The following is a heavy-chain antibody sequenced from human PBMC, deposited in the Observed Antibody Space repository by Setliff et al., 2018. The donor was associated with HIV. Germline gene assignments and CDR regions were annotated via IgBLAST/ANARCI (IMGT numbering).Heavy chain of an antibody. Sequence: SETLSLTCTVSGGSVNDFYCNWIRQSPGKGPEWIGYIHSSGSTIYNPSLKSRITISLDTSKEQFSLELSSATAADTAVYYCATLDHSGGNFLAYWGQGSLVTVSS. CDR3: ATLDHSGGNFLAY. D-gene: IGHD2-21*02. CDR1: GGSVNDFY. V-gene: IGHV4-4*09. CDR2: IHSSGST. J-gene: IGHJ4*02.